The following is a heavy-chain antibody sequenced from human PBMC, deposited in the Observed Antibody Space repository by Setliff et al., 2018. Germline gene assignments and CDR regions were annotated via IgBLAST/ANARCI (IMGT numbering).Heavy chain of an antibody. V-gene: IGHV3-11*04. CDR3: AREKMATNYYYYYMDV. J-gene: IGHJ6*03. D-gene: IGHD5-12*01. CDR1: GFTFSDYY. Sequence: GGSLRLSCAASGFTFSDYYMSWIRQAPGKGLEWVSYISGSGYTIYYADSVKGRFTISRDNAKNSLYLQMNSLRAEDTAVYYCAREKMATNYYYYYMDVWGKGTTVTVSS. CDR2: ISGSGYTI.